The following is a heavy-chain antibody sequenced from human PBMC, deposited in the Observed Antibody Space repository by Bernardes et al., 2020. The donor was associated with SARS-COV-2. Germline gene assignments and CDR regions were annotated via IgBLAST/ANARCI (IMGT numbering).Heavy chain of an antibody. CDR2: IYHSGST. CDR3: ASTPGIAVAGYFDY. J-gene: IGHJ4*02. Sequence: SETLSLTCAVSGGSISSSNWWSWVRQPPGKGLEWIGEIYHSGSTNYNPSLKSRVTISVDKSKNQFSLKLSSVTAADTAVYYCASTPGIAVAGYFDYWGQGTLVTVSS. CDR1: GGSISSSNW. V-gene: IGHV4-4*02. D-gene: IGHD6-19*01.